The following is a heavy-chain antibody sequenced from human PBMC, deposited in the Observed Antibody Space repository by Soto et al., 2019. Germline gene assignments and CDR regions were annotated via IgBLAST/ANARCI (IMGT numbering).Heavy chain of an antibody. CDR3: AGDFGYGGPYDAFDI. Sequence: SETLSLTCAVSGGSISSGGYSWSWIRQPPGKGLEWIGYIYHSGSTYYNPSLKSRVTISVDRSKNQFSLKLSSVTAADTAVYYCAGDFGYGGPYDAFDIWGQGTMVTVSS. D-gene: IGHD4-17*01. V-gene: IGHV4-30-2*01. CDR1: GGSISSGGYS. CDR2: IYHSGST. J-gene: IGHJ3*02.